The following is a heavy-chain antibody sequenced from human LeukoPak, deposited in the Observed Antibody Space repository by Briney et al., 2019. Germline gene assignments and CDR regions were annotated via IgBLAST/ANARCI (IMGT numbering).Heavy chain of an antibody. Sequence: GGSLRLSCAASGFTFSSYWMSWVRQAPGKGLEWVANIKQDGSEKCYVDSVKGRFTISRDNAKNSLYLQMNSLRAEDTAVYYCARDFGYYDFWSGYLLMDVWGKGTTVTVSS. D-gene: IGHD3-3*01. CDR2: IKQDGSEK. J-gene: IGHJ6*03. V-gene: IGHV3-7*01. CDR3: ARDFGYYDFWSGYLLMDV. CDR1: GFTFSSYW.